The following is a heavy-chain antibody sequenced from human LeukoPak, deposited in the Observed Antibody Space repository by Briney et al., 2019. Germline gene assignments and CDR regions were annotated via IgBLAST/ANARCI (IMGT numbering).Heavy chain of an antibody. CDR3: ARHGGESIVAMILHAFDI. Sequence: SETLSLTCTVSGGSISSYSWSWIRQPPGKGLEWIGSIYYSGSTNYNPSLKSRVTMSVDTSKNQFSLKLSSVTAADTAVHYCARHGGESIVAMILHAFDIWGQGTMVTVSS. CDR1: GGSISSYS. V-gene: IGHV4-59*08. CDR2: IYYSGST. D-gene: IGHD5-12*01. J-gene: IGHJ3*02.